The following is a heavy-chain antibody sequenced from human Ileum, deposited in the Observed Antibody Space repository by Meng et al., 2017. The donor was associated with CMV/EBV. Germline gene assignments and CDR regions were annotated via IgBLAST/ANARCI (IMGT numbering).Heavy chain of an antibody. CDR3: ARDMSIRWFYY. Sequence: QLQLKEAGPGLVKPSEPLSLTCSVSGGSTTDYWGWIRQPPGKGLEWIGSISYSGTTYYNPSLKSRLTVSLDTSKTQFSLMLTSVTAADTAVYYCARDMSIRWFYYWGQGTLVTVSS. CDR2: ISYSGTT. V-gene: IGHV4-39*07. D-gene: IGHD3-3*02. J-gene: IGHJ4*02. CDR1: GGSTTDY.